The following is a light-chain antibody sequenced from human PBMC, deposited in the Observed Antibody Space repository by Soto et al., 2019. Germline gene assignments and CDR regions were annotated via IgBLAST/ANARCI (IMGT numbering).Light chain of an antibody. V-gene: IGKV3-20*01. CDR1: QSVSSSY. CDR3: QQYVASWT. Sequence: EIVLTQSPGTLSLSPGERATLSCRASQSVSSSYLAWYQQKPGQAPRLLIYGASSRATGIPDRFSGSGSGTDFTLTISRLEPEDFAVYYCQQYVASWTFGQGTRVEIQ. CDR2: GAS. J-gene: IGKJ1*01.